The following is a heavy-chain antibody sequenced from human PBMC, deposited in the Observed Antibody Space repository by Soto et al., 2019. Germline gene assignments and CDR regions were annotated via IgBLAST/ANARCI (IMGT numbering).Heavy chain of an antibody. Sequence: QVQLVESGGGVVQPGRSLRLSCAASGFTFSSYGMHWVRQAPGKGLEWVAVIWYDGSNKYYADSVKGRFTISRDNSKNTLYLQMNSLRAEDTAVYYCARGVEWAYGDAASHYYGMDVWGQGTTVTVSS. CDR1: GFTFSSYG. CDR3: ARGVEWAYGDAASHYYGMDV. D-gene: IGHD4-17*01. CDR2: IWYDGSNK. V-gene: IGHV3-33*01. J-gene: IGHJ6*02.